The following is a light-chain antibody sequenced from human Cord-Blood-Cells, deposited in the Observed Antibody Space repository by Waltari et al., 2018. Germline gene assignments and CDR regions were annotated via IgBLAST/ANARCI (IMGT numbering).Light chain of an antibody. V-gene: IGKV1-39*01. Sequence: DIQMTQSPSSLSASVGDRVTITCRARQSISGYLNWYQQKPGQAPKLLIYAASSLQSGVPSRFSGSGSGTDFTLTISSLQPEDFATYYCQQSYSTPWTFGQGTKVEIK. CDR3: QQSYSTPWT. CDR2: AAS. CDR1: QSISGY. J-gene: IGKJ1*01.